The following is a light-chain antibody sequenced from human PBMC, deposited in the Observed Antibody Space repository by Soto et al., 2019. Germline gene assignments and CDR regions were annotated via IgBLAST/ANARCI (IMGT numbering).Light chain of an antibody. J-gene: IGKJ4*01. CDR1: QSINSW. Sequence: DIQMTQSPSTLSASVGDRVTITCRASQSINSWLAWYQQKPGKAPKLLIYKASTLESAVPSRFSGSGSGTEFTLTISSLQPDDFATYYCQQHQNYPLTFGGGTKVEIK. V-gene: IGKV1-5*03. CDR2: KAS. CDR3: QQHQNYPLT.